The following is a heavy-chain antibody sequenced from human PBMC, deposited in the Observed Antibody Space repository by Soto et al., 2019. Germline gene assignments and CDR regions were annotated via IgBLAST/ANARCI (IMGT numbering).Heavy chain of an antibody. Sequence: PSETLSLTCTVSGGSISSYYWSWIRQPPGKGLEWIGYIYYSGSTNYNPSLKSRVTISVDTSKNQFSLKLSSVTAADTAVYYCARVGWYSSSWYSSSVRYYFDYWGQGTLVTVSS. CDR1: GGSISSYY. CDR3: ARVGWYSSSWYSSSVRYYFDY. J-gene: IGHJ4*02. V-gene: IGHV4-59*01. D-gene: IGHD6-13*01. CDR2: IYYSGST.